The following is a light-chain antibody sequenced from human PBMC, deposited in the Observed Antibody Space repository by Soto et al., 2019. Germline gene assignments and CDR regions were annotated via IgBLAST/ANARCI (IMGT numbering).Light chain of an antibody. J-gene: IGLJ2*01. Sequence: QSALTQPPSASGTPGQRVTISCSGGATNIGRNHVYWYQQFPGVAPRLLIYRNNQRPSGVPDRISGSKSGTSASLAISGLRSEDEADYYCSTWDDSLSGHVVFGGGTKLTGL. V-gene: IGLV1-47*01. CDR2: RNN. CDR3: STWDDSLSGHVV. CDR1: ATNIGRNH.